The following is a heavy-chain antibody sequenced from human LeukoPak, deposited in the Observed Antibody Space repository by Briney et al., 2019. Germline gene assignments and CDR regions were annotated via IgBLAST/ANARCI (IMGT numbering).Heavy chain of an antibody. D-gene: IGHD3-22*01. CDR3: AKAGVYDSSGYTDFDY. J-gene: IGHJ4*02. CDR2: ISGSGGST. V-gene: IGHV3-23*01. Sequence: PGGSLRLSCAASGFTFSRYWLSWVRQAPGKGLEWVSAISGSGGSTYYADSVKGRFTISRDNSKNTLYLQMNSLRAEDTAVYYCAKAGVYDSSGYTDFDYWGQGTLVTVSS. CDR1: GFTFSRYW.